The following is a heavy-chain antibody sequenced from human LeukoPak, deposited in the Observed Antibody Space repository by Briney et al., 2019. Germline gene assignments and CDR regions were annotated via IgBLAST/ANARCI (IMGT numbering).Heavy chain of an antibody. D-gene: IGHD5-24*01. V-gene: IGHV1-46*01. J-gene: IGHJ4*02. CDR3: ARVLNGYNIRDYFDY. CDR2: INPSGGST. CDR1: GGTFSSYA. Sequence: AASVKVSCKASGGTFSSYAISWVRQAPGQGLEWMGLINPSGGSTNYAQKFQGRVTMTRDTSTSTVYMELSSLRSDDTAVYYCARVLNGYNIRDYFDYWGQGTLVTVSS.